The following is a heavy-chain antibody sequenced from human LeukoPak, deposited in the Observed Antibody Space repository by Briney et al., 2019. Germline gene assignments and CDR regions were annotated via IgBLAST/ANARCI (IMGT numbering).Heavy chain of an antibody. CDR2: INPDSGGT. Sequence: ASVKVSSKASGYTFTGYYMHWVRQAPGQGLEWMGRINPDSGGTNYAQKFQGRVTMTRDTSITTGYMELSRLRSDDTAVYYCARSRSTSGYSVLDYWGQGILVTISS. CDR1: GYTFTGYY. D-gene: IGHD3-22*01. CDR3: ARSRSTSGYSVLDY. J-gene: IGHJ4*02. V-gene: IGHV1-2*06.